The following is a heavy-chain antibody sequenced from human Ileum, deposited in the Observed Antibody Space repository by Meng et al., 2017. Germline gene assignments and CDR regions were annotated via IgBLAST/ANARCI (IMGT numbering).Heavy chain of an antibody. D-gene: IGHD3-16*01. Sequence: VMLGVAGGGLVAPGGALRLSCAVAGVSLSNHWMKWVGQAPGRGREWVANIKEDGSDKYYVDSVKGRFTISRDNAKNSLYLQMNSLRVEDTAVYYCGGWGSGGWGQGTLVTVSS. CDR2: IKEDGSDK. CDR1: GVSLSNHW. V-gene: IGHV3-7*01. CDR3: GGWGSGG. J-gene: IGHJ4*02.